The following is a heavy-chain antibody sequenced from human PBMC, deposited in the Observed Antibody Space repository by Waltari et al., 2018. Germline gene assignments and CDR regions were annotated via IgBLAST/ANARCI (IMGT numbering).Heavy chain of an antibody. D-gene: IGHD1-1*01. V-gene: IGHV2-5*02. Sequence: QITLKESGPPLVEPTQTLTLTCTLSGSSLDTPGAVLGWIRQSPGKAPDWLAITYWDDDERFSPSLQSRLTVLKDTSKNQAVLTMSNMDPVDSGTYYCSHTTSGFSNVEYWDQGTRVIVSS. CDR1: GSSLDTPGAV. CDR2: TYWDDDE. CDR3: SHTTSGFSNVEY. J-gene: IGHJ4*02.